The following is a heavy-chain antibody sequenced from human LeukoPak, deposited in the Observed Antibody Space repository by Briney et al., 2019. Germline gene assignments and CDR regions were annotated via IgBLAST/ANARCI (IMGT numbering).Heavy chain of an antibody. D-gene: IGHD4-17*01. CDR3: ARYVPDYGDYSGGFDI. CDR1: GYSISSGYY. CDR2: IYHSGST. J-gene: IGHJ3*02. Sequence: SETLSLTCTVSGYSISSGYYWGWIRQPPGKGLEWIGSIYHSGSTYYNPSLKSRVTISVDTSKNQFSLKLTSVTSADTAVYFCARYVPDYGDYSGGFDIWGQGTMVTVSS. V-gene: IGHV4-38-2*02.